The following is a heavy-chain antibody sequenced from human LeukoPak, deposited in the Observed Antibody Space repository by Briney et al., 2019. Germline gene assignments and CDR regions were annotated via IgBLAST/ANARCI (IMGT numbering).Heavy chain of an antibody. CDR3: ARDGGYSSSWYPNWFDP. Sequence: SETLSLTCTVSGGSISSYYWSWIRQPAGKGLEWIGRIYTSGSTSYNPSLKSRVTMSVDTSKNQFSLKLSSVTAADTAVDYCARDGGYSSSWYPNWFDPWGRGTLVTVSS. CDR1: GGSISSYY. CDR2: IYTSGST. D-gene: IGHD6-13*01. V-gene: IGHV4-4*07. J-gene: IGHJ5*02.